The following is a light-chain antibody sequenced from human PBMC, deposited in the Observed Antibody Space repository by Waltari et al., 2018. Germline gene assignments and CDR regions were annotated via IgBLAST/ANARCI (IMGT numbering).Light chain of an antibody. CDR3: QQYLSPPRT. J-gene: IGKJ1*01. V-gene: IGKV4-1*01. Sequence: DIVMTQSPDSLAVSLGERATINCKSTQSVLSIFNNKNYLAWFQQKPGQPPKLLIYWAFTRESGVPDRFSGSGSGTDFTLTISSLQAEDVAVYYCQQYLSPPRTFGQGTKVEIE. CDR1: QSVLSIFNNKNY. CDR2: WAF.